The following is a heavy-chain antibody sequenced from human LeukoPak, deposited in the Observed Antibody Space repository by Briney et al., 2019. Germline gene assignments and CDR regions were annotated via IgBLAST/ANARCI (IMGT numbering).Heavy chain of an antibody. CDR2: VSSGFHA. D-gene: IGHD5-18*01. V-gene: IGHV3-13*01. CDR3: VREARGYHYTYFDY. CDR1: GFALGSHD. J-gene: IGHJ4*02. Sequence: GGSLRLSCTASGFALGSHDMHWVRQIPGQGLEWVAAVSSGFHAFFADSVQGRFTVSREDARNSLYLQMNSLRAGDTAVYYCVREARGYHYTYFDYWGQGTLVTVSS.